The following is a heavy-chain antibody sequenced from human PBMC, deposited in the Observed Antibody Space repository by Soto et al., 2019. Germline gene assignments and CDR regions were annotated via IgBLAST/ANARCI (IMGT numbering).Heavy chain of an antibody. V-gene: IGHV4-59*08. J-gene: IGHJ4*02. CDR3: ARRYGYSFDY. CDR1: GGSISSYY. D-gene: IGHD5-18*01. Sequence: SSETLSLTWTVAGGSISSYYWSWIRQPPGKGLEWIGYIYYSGTTNYNPSLKSRVTISVDTSKNQLSLKLSSVTAADTAVYYCARRYGYSFDYWGQGTLVTVSS. CDR2: IYYSGTT.